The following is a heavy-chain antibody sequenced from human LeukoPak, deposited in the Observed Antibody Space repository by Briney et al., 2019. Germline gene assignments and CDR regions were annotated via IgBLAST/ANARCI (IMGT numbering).Heavy chain of an antibody. CDR3: ARGGAYSSSDFGY. J-gene: IGHJ4*02. D-gene: IGHD3-22*01. CDR1: GFTFSSSG. CDR2: ITSSSRYI. V-gene: IGHV3-21*01. Sequence: PGGSLRLSCAASGFTFSSSGMNWVRQAPGKGLEWVSSITSSSRYIYYTDSVKGRFTISRDNAKNSLYLQMNSLRAEDTAVYYCARGGAYSSSDFGYWGQGTLVTVSS.